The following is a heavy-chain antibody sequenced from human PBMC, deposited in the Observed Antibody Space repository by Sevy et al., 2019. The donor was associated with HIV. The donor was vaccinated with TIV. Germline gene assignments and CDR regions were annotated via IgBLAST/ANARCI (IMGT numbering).Heavy chain of an antibody. V-gene: IGHV3-21*01. CDR3: SSGGGY. J-gene: IGHJ4*02. CDR1: GFSVGSYS. D-gene: IGHD3-16*01. Sequence: GGSLRLSCAASGFSVGSYSMNWVRQAPGKGLEWVSFISFTTNNTYYVESVKGGFTISRDNAKNSVYLQMNSLRAEDTAVYYCSSGGGYWGQGTLVTVSS. CDR2: ISFTTNNT.